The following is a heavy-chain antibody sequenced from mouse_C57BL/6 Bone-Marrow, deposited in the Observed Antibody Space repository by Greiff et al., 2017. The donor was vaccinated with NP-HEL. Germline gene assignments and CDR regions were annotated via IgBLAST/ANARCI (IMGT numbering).Heavy chain of an antibody. CDR2: IYPRSGNT. J-gene: IGHJ4*01. V-gene: IGHV1-81*01. CDR1: GYTFTSYG. D-gene: IGHD1-2*01. Sequence: VQLQQSGAELARPGASVKLSCKASGYTFTSYGISWVKQRTGQGLEWIGEIYPRSGNTYYNEKFKGKATLTADKSSSTAYMELRSLTSEDSAVYFCARSDNYGYYAMDYWGQGTSVTVSS. CDR3: ARSDNYGYYAMDY.